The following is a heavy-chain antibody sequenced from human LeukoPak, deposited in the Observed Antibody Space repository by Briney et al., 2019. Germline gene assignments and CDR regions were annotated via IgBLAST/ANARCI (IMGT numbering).Heavy chain of an antibody. D-gene: IGHD2-21*02. Sequence: SETLSLTCTVSGASISSYYWTWIRQPPGKGLERIGYIYYSGNTNNNPSLKSRVTVSVDTSKNQFSLKLSSVTAADTAVYYCARARLGDFSFDYWGQGTLVTVSS. J-gene: IGHJ4*02. CDR3: ARARLGDFSFDY. CDR1: GASISSYY. V-gene: IGHV4-59*01. CDR2: IYYSGNT.